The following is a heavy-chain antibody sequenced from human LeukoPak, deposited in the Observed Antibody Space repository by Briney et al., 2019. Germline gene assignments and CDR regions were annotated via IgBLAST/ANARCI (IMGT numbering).Heavy chain of an antibody. CDR3: ATLTHSNYEPRGY. V-gene: IGHV3-30-3*01. CDR2: ISYDGSNK. CDR1: GFTFSSYA. D-gene: IGHD4-11*01. Sequence: PGRSLRLSCAASGFTFSSYAMHWVRQAPGKGLEWVAVISYDGSNKYYADSVKGRFTISRDNSKNTLYLQMNSLRAEDTAVYYCATLTHSNYEPRGYWGQGTLVTVSS. J-gene: IGHJ4*02.